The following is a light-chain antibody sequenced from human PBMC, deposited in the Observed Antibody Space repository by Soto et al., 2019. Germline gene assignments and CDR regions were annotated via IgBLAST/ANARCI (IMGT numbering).Light chain of an antibody. V-gene: IGLV1-47*01. Sequence: QSALAQPPSASGTPGQRVTISCSGSSSNIGSNYVYWYQQLPGTAPKLLIYRNNQRPSGVPDRFSGSKSGTSASLAISGLRSEDEADYYCAAWDDRLSGDYVFGTGTKVTVL. CDR3: AAWDDRLSGDYV. CDR2: RNN. J-gene: IGLJ1*01. CDR1: SSNIGSNY.